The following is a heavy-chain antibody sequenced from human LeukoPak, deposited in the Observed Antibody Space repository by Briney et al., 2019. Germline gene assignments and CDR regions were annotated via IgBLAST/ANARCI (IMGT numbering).Heavy chain of an antibody. CDR2: INHSGST. CDR1: GGSFSGHY. CDR3: ARLKGSTGDYFDY. J-gene: IGHJ4*02. Sequence: PSETLSLTCAVYGGSFSGHYWGWIRQPPGKGLEWIGEINHSGSTNYNPSLKSRVTVSIDTSKNQFSLTLNSVTAADTAVYYCARLKGSTGDYFDYWGQGTLVTVSS. V-gene: IGHV4-34*01. D-gene: IGHD3-10*01.